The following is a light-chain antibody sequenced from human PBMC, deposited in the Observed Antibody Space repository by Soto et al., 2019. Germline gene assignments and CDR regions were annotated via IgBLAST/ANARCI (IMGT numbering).Light chain of an antibody. CDR2: WAS. V-gene: IGKV4-1*01. CDR1: QSVLLSSNNENY. J-gene: IGKJ4*01. Sequence: DIVMTQSPDSLAVSLGERATLNCKSSQSVLLSSNNENYLAWYQQKPGQPPKLLLYWASSRDSGVPARSSGSGSGTDFSLTINNLQAEDVGLYFCQQYFSDPITFGGGTQVELK. CDR3: QQYFSDPIT.